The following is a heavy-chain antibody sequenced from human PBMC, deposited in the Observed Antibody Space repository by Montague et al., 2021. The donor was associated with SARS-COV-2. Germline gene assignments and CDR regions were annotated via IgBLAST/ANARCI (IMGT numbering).Heavy chain of an antibody. J-gene: IGHJ4*02. CDR1: GGSFSGYY. Sequence: SETLSLTCAVYGGSFSGYYWSWIRQVPGKGLEWIGEIYHSGPTKYNPSLKSRVTISVDKPKNEFSLRLTSVTAADTAVYYCARGVRGDVMGNIFDQWGQGTLVTVSS. D-gene: IGHD3-10*01. CDR2: IYHSGPT. CDR3: ARGVRGDVMGNIFDQ. V-gene: IGHV4-34*01.